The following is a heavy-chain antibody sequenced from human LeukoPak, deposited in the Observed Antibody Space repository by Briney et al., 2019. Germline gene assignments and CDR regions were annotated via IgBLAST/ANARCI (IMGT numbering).Heavy chain of an antibody. D-gene: IGHD3-16*01. CDR1: GFTFSSYG. CDR3: AGGISEGHPITSIDY. J-gene: IGHJ4*02. Sequence: GGSLRLSCAASGFTFSSYGVSWVRQARGKGLEWVSSISAYNNYIYYSDSVKGRFTVSRDNTKKSLYLQMNSLRAEDTAVYFCAGGISEGHPITSIDYWGQGTLVSVSS. V-gene: IGHV3-21*01. CDR2: ISAYNNYI.